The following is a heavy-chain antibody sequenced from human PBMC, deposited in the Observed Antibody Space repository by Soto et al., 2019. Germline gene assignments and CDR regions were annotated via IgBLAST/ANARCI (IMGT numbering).Heavy chain of an antibody. J-gene: IGHJ6*02. V-gene: IGHV1-24*01. CDR1: GYTLTELS. Sequence: ASVKVSCKVSGYTLTELSMHWVRQAPGKGLEWMGGFDPEDGETIYAQKFQGRVTMTEDTSTDTAYMELSSLRSEDTAVYYCATDFRVGATSDYYYGMDGWGQGTTVTVSS. CDR2: FDPEDGET. CDR3: ATDFRVGATSDYYYGMDG. D-gene: IGHD1-26*01.